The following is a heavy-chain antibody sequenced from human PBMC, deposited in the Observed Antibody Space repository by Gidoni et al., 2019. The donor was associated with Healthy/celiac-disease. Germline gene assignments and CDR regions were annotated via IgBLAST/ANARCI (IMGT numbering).Heavy chain of an antibody. CDR2: ISGSGGST. Sequence: EVQLLESGGGLVQPGGSLRLSCAASGFTFSSYAMSWVRQAPGKGLEWVSAISGSGGSTYYADSVKGRFTISRDNSKNTLYLQMNSLRAEDTAVYYCAKHTYYDSSGYYFPNLYYFDYWGQGTLVTVSS. D-gene: IGHD3-22*01. J-gene: IGHJ4*02. CDR3: AKHTYYDSSGYYFPNLYYFDY. V-gene: IGHV3-23*01. CDR1: GFTFSSYA.